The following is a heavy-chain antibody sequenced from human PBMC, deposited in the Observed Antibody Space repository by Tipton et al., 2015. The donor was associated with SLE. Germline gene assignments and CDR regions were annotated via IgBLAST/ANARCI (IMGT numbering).Heavy chain of an antibody. CDR2: IHSSGST. CDR1: GGSISSYY. J-gene: IGHJ4*02. Sequence: GLVKPSETLSLTCTVFGGSISSYYWSWIRQPAGKGLEWIGQIHSSGSTSYNPSLKSRVSISLDTSKNQFSLKLTSVAAADTAVFYCARTLGYKYFFDHWGQGTRVPVSS. CDR3: ARTLGYKYFFDH. V-gene: IGHV4-4*07. D-gene: IGHD5-18*01.